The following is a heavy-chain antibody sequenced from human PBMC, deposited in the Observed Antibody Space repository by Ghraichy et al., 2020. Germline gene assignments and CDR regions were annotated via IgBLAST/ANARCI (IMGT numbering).Heavy chain of an antibody. D-gene: IGHD3-22*01. CDR1: GFTYCNYA. Sequence: GGSLRLSCVASGFTYCNYAMSWVRQAPGKGLEWVSAISGSGDNTYYADSVKGRFTVSRDNSKNTLYLQMDSLRAEDTAVYYCASDYYDSCKVIDDAFDIWGQGTMVTVSS. J-gene: IGHJ3*02. V-gene: IGHV3-23*01. CDR3: ASDYYDSCKVIDDAFDI. CDR2: ISGSGDNT.